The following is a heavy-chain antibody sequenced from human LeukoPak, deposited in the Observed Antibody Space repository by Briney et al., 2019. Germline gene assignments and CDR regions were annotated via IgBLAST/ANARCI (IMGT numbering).Heavy chain of an antibody. V-gene: IGHV1-8*02. J-gene: IGHJ6*02. Sequence: ASVKVSCKASGYTFTSYGISWVRQAPGQGLEWMGWMNPNSGNTGYAQKFQGRVTMTRNTSISTAYMELSSLRSEDTAVYYCARSDILTGYYYYYGMDVWGQGTTVTVSS. CDR3: ARSDILTGYYYYYGMDV. D-gene: IGHD3-9*01. CDR2: MNPNSGNT. CDR1: GYTFTSYG.